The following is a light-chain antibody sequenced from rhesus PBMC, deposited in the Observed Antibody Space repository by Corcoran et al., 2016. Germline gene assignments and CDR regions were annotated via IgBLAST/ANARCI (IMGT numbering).Light chain of an antibody. CDR1: QSISSW. J-gene: IGKJ2*01. V-gene: IGKV1-22*01. CDR3: LQYSSSPYS. CDR2: KAS. Sequence: DIQMTQSPSSLSASVGDTVTITCRASQSISSWLDWYQKKPGKAPKLLIYKASSLQSGVPSRFSGSGSGTDVTLTISSLQPEDFATYYCLQYSSSPYSFGQGTKVEIK.